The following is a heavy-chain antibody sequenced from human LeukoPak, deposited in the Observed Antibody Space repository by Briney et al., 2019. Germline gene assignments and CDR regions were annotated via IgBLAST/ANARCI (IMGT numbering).Heavy chain of an antibody. J-gene: IGHJ3*02. Sequence: EASVKVSCKASGGTFSSYAISWVRQAPGQGLEWMGRIIPIFGTANYAQKFQGRVTITTDESTSTAYMELSSLRSEDTAVYYCASDNYDSSGYYYAFDIWGQGTMVTVSS. CDR3: ASDNYDSSGYYYAFDI. V-gene: IGHV1-69*05. CDR2: IIPIFGTA. D-gene: IGHD3-22*01. CDR1: GGTFSSYA.